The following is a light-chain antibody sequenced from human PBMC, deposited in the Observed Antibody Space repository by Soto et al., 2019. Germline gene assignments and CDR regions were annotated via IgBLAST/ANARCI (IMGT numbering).Light chain of an antibody. V-gene: IGLV2-14*01. CDR1: SSDVGGYNY. J-gene: IGLJ1*01. CDR3: SSYTSTSTPYV. CDR2: EVS. Sequence: QSALTQPASVSGSPGQSITIPCTGTSSDVGGYNYVSWYQQHPGKAPKLMIYEVSNRPSGVSNRFSGSKSGNTASLTTSGLQAEDESDYYCSSYTSTSTPYVFGTGTKV.